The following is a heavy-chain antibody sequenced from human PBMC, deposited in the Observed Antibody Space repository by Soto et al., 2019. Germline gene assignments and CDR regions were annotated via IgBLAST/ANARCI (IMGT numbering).Heavy chain of an antibody. CDR1: GGTFKNFN. D-gene: IGHD7-27*01. CDR2: IIPMFGTA. CDR3: ARDETGDSYYYYYGMDV. V-gene: IGHV1-69*13. Sequence: RASVKVSCKASGGTFKNFNFNWVRQAPGQGLEWMGGIIPMFGTADYAQRFQGRVTITADDSTSTAYMELSSLRSEDTAVYYCARDETGDSYYYYYGMDVWAKGPRSPSP. J-gene: IGHJ6*02.